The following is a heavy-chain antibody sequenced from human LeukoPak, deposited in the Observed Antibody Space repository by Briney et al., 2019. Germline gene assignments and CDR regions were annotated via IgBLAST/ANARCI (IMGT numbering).Heavy chain of an antibody. D-gene: IGHD7-27*01. Sequence: GRSLRLSCAASGFTFSSYGMHWVRQAPGKGLEWVAVISYDGSNKYYADSVKGRFTISRDNSKSMLYLQMNSLRAEDTAVYYCARDITGDPPPYYFDYWGQGSLVTVSS. CDR2: ISYDGSNK. J-gene: IGHJ4*02. V-gene: IGHV3-30*03. CDR1: GFTFSSYG. CDR3: ARDITGDPPPYYFDY.